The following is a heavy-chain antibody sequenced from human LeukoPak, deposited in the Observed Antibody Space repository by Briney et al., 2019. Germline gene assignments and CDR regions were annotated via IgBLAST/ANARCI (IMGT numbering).Heavy chain of an antibody. V-gene: IGHV4-39*02. J-gene: IGHJ4*02. D-gene: IGHD6-19*01. CDR1: GASISSSSFY. CDR2: IHYNGNT. CDR3: ARDQSSSGWYTY. Sequence: SEILSLTCTVSGASISSSSFYWGWIRQAPGKGLEWIGSIHYNGNTYYNPSLKSRVTISVDTSKKQLSLKVRSVTAADTAVYYCARDQSSSGWYTYWGQGTLVTVSS.